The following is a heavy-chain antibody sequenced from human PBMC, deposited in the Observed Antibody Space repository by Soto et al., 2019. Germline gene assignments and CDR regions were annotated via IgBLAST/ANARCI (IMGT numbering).Heavy chain of an antibody. J-gene: IGHJ6*02. Sequence: QVQLVQSGAEVKKPGSSVKVSCKASGGTFSSYAISWVRQAPGQGLEWMGGIIPIFGTANYAQKFQGRVRITADESTSTAYRELSSLRSEDTAVYYCARDGPRQYYYDSSGYYYYYGMDVWGQGTTVTVSS. CDR3: ARDGPRQYYYDSSGYYYYYGMDV. V-gene: IGHV1-69*01. CDR2: IIPIFGTA. D-gene: IGHD3-22*01. CDR1: GGTFSSYA.